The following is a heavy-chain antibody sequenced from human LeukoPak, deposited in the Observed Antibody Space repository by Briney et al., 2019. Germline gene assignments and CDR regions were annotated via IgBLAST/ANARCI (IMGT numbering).Heavy chain of an antibody. D-gene: IGHD2-8*02. CDR2: IFPSGGEI. V-gene: IGHV3-23*01. Sequence: GGSLRLSCAASGFTFSTFAMIWVRQPPGKGLEWVSSIFPSGGEIHYADSVKGRFTISRDNSKSTLSLQMNSLRAEDTAIYYCATYRQVLLPFESWGQGTLVTVSS. CDR1: GFTFSTFA. CDR3: ATYRQVLLPFES. J-gene: IGHJ4*02.